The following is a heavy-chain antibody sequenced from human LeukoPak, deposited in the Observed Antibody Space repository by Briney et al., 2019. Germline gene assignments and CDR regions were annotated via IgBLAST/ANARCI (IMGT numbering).Heavy chain of an antibody. CDR2: ISWDGGST. V-gene: IGHV3-43*01. D-gene: IGHD3-10*01. Sequence: GGSLRLSCAASGFTFDDYTRHWVRQAPGKGLEWVSLISWDGGSTYYADSVKGRFTISRDNSKNSLYLQMNSLRTEDTALYYCAKDLRMVRESGGGFDYWGQGTLVTVSS. J-gene: IGHJ4*02. CDR1: GFTFDDYT. CDR3: AKDLRMVRESGGGFDY.